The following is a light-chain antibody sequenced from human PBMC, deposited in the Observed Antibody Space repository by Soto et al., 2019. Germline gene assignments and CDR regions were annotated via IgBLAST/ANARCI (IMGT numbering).Light chain of an antibody. CDR1: QSVSNN. J-gene: IGKJ1*01. Sequence: EIVMTQSPATLSVSPGERVTLSCRASQSVSNNLAWYQQKPGQAPRLLIYYASTRATGIPARFSGSGSGTEFTLTISSLLSEDFAVYYCQQYNNWPWTFGQGTKVEIK. V-gene: IGKV3D-15*01. CDR2: YAS. CDR3: QQYNNWPWT.